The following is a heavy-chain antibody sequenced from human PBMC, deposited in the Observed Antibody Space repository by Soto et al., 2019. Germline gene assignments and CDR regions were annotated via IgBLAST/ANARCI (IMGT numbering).Heavy chain of an antibody. J-gene: IGHJ5*02. V-gene: IGHV3-15*07. CDR3: TTAGVHSGSYNWFDP. D-gene: IGHD1-26*01. CDR2: IKSKAHGAAT. Sequence: GGSLRLSCEASGFTFSIAWMNWVRQAPGKGLEWVGRIKSKAHGAATDYTTPVKGRFTISRDDSKNTLYLQMSSLKTEDTAGYYCTTAGVHSGSYNWFDPWGPGTLVTVSS. CDR1: GFTFSIAW.